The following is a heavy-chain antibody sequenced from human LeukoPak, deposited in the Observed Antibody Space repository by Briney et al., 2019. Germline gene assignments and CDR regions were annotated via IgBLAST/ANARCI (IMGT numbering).Heavy chain of an antibody. D-gene: IGHD3-10*01. Sequence: SQTLSLTCTVSGGSISSCDYYCSWIRQPPGKGLEWIGYIYYSGSTYYNPSLKSRVTISVDTSKNQFSLKLSSVTAADTAVYYCARAQNYYGSGSYYFFFGYWGQGTLVTVSS. J-gene: IGHJ4*02. V-gene: IGHV4-30-4*01. CDR2: IYYSGST. CDR3: ARAQNYYGSGSYYFFFGY. CDR1: GGSISSCDYY.